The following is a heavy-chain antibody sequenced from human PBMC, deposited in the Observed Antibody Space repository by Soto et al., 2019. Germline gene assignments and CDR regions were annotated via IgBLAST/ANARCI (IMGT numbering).Heavy chain of an antibody. D-gene: IGHD3-10*01. CDR1: GGTFSSYA. Sequence: QVQLVQSGAEVKKPGSSVKVSCKASGGTFSSYAISWVRQAPGQGLEWMGGIIPIFGTANYAQKFQGRVTITADESTSTASMDRSSLRSDDTAVYYWASGMVPGGLSDRHYGMDVWGQGTTVTVSS. CDR2: IIPIFGTA. J-gene: IGHJ6*02. V-gene: IGHV1-69*01. CDR3: ASGMVPGGLSDRHYGMDV.